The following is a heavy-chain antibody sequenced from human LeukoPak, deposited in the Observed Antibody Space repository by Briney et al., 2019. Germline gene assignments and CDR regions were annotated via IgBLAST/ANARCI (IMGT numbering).Heavy chain of an antibody. V-gene: IGHV3-21*01. Sequence: GGSLRLSCAASGSTFSSYSMNWVRQAPGKGLEWVSSISSSSSYIYYADSVKGRFTISRDNAKNSLYLQMNSLRAEDTAVYYCARDRKEGATRYFDYWGQGTLVTVSS. J-gene: IGHJ4*02. CDR3: ARDRKEGATRYFDY. CDR1: GSTFSSYS. D-gene: IGHD5-12*01. CDR2: ISSSSSYI.